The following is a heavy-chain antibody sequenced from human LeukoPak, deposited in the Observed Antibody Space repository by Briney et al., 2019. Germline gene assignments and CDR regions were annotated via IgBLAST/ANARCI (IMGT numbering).Heavy chain of an antibody. CDR3: ARSESARYIAAAGTVWFDP. CDR2: ISSSGSTI. J-gene: IGHJ5*02. Sequence: GGSLRLSCAASGFTFSDYYMSWIRQAPGKGLEWVSYISSSGSTIYYADSVKGRFTISRDNAKNSLYLQMNSLRAEDTAVYYCARSESARYIAAAGTVWFDPWGQGTLVTVSS. V-gene: IGHV3-11*01. CDR1: GFTFSDYY. D-gene: IGHD6-13*01.